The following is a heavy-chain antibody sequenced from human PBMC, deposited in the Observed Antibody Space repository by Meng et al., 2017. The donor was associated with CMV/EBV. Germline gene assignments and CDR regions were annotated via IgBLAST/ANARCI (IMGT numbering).Heavy chain of an antibody. Sequence: GGSLRLSCAASGFTFSSYSMNWVRQAPGKGLEWVSSISSSSSYIYYADSVKGRFTISRDNAKNSLYLQMNSPRAEDTAVYYCARDLVVVGATTTGFDPWGQGTLVTVSS. V-gene: IGHV3-21*01. CDR3: ARDLVVVGATTTGFDP. D-gene: IGHD1-26*01. J-gene: IGHJ5*02. CDR2: ISSSSSYI. CDR1: GFTFSSYS.